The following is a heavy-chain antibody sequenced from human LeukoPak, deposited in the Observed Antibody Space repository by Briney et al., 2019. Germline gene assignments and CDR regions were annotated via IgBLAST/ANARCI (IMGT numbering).Heavy chain of an antibody. CDR3: ARVSVLLWFGELSPLSSWYFDL. Sequence: ASVKVSCKASGYTFTSYDINWVRQATGQGLEWMGWMNPNSGNTGYAQKFQGRVTMTRNTSISTAYMELSSLRSEDTAVYYCARVSVLLWFGELSPLSSWYFDLWGRGTLVTVSS. CDR2: MNPNSGNT. J-gene: IGHJ2*01. CDR1: GYTFTSYD. D-gene: IGHD3-10*01. V-gene: IGHV1-8*01.